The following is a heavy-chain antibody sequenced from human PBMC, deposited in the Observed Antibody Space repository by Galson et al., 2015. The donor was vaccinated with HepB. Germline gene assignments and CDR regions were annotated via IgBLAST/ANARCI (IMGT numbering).Heavy chain of an antibody. D-gene: IGHD6-19*01. J-gene: IGHJ4*02. CDR1: GFTFSSYS. Sequence: SLRLSCAASGFTFSSYSMNWVRQAPGKGLEWVSSISSSSSYIYYADSVKGRFTISRDNAKNSLYLQMNSLRAEDTAVYYCARTLYSSGWYVNLGYWGQGTLVTVSS. CDR2: ISSSSSYI. CDR3: ARTLYSSGWYVNLGY. V-gene: IGHV3-21*01.